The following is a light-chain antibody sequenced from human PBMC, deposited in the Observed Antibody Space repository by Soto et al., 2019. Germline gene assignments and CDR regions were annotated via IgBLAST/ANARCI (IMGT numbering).Light chain of an antibody. J-gene: IGLJ2*01. CDR3: GTWDSSLSIGV. CDR1: SSNIGNNF. V-gene: IGLV1-51*01. CDR2: DNN. Sequence: QSGLTQPPSVSAAPGQKVTISCSGSSSNIGNNFVSWYQQLPGTAPKLLIYDNNKRPSGIPDRFSGSKSGTSATLGITGLQTGDEADYYCGTWDSSLSIGVFGGGTKLTVL.